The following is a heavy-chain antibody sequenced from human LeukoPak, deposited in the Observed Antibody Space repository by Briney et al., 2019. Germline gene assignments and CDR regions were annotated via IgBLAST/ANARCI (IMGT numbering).Heavy chain of an antibody. CDR2: INHSGST. V-gene: IGHV4-34*01. D-gene: IGHD2-8*02. CDR3: ARAIPRRYCTGGVCSTYFDY. J-gene: IGHJ4*02. Sequence: SETLSLTCAVYGGSFSGYYWGWIRQPPGKGLEWIGEINHSGSTNYNPSLKSRVTISVDTSKNQFSLKLSSVTAADTAVYYCARAIPRRYCTGGVCSTYFDYWGQGTLVTVSS. CDR1: GGSFSGYY.